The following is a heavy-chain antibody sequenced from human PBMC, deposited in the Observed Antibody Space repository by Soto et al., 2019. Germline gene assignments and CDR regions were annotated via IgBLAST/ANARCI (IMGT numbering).Heavy chain of an antibody. V-gene: IGHV4-4*07. CDR2: IYTSGAT. CDR3: ARGGIQLSYAFDY. Sequence: VQLQESGPGLVKPSETLSLTCSVSGSSFSNFYWSWIRQPAGKGLEWIGRIYTSGATSYNPSLKSRVTMSVDTSQTQMSLNLRSVTAADTAVYYCARGGIQLSYAFDYWGQGILVTVSS. CDR1: GSSFSNFY. J-gene: IGHJ4*02. D-gene: IGHD1-1*01.